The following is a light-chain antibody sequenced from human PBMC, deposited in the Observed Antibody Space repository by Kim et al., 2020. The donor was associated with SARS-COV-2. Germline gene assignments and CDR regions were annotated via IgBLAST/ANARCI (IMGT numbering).Light chain of an antibody. CDR3: KQRSNWPWT. CDR2: DAS. V-gene: IGKV3-11*01. Sequence: LSPGERATLASTASPNVSSYLAWYQQKPGQAPRLLIYDASNRAAGIPARFSGSGSGTDFTLTISSLEPEDFAVYYCKQRSNWPWTFCQGTKVDIK. CDR1: PNVSSY. J-gene: IGKJ1*01.